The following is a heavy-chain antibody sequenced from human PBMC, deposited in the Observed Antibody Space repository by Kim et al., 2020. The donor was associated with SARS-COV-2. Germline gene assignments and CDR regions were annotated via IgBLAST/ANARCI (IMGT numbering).Heavy chain of an antibody. CDR2: ISAYNAYT. J-gene: IGHJ4*02. V-gene: IGHV1-18*04. D-gene: IGHD3-9*01. Sequence: ASVKVSCKASGYTFPDYGIGWVRQAPGQGLEWMGWISAYNAYTDYTQKFQGRVTMTTDTSTSTAYMALRSLRPDDTAVYYCARGSRILTAYYDYWGQGTLVTVSS. CDR3: ARGSRILTAYYDY. CDR1: GYTFPDYG.